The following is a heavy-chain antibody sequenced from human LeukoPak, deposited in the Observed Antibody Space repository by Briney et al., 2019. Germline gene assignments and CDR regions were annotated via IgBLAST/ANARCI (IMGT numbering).Heavy chain of an antibody. V-gene: IGHV4-59*01. CDR2: IYYSGST. D-gene: IGHD2-15*01. CDR1: GGSISSYY. J-gene: IGHJ6*03. CDR3: ARGYCSGGSCYRALYYYYYMDV. Sequence: SETLSLTCTVSGGSISSYYWSCSLQPPGKGREWRGDIYYSGSTNYNPSLNRRVTISVDTSQKQFSLKLSSVPAADTAVYYCARGYCSGGSCYRALYYYYYMDVWGKGTTVTVSS.